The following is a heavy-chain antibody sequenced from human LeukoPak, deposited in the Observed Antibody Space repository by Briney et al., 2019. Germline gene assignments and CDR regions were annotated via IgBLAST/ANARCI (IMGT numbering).Heavy chain of an antibody. D-gene: IGHD6-19*01. CDR1: GFTFSSYA. J-gene: IGHJ6*03. CDR3: AKCSGWFVRGKDYYYYYMDV. V-gene: IGHV3-23*01. Sequence: RGSLRLSCAASGFTFSSYAMSWVRQAPGKGLEWVSPISASGDSTYYADSVKGRFTISRDNSKNTLYLQMNSLRAEDTAVYYCAKCSGWFVRGKDYYYYYMDVWGKGTTVTVSS. CDR2: ISASGDST.